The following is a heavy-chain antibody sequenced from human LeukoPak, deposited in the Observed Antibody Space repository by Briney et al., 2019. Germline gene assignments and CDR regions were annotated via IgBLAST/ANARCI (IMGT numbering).Heavy chain of an antibody. CDR1: GFTFSSTYA. V-gene: IGHV3-30*18. CDR2: ISYDGSNK. CDR3: AKDYSSEWELRGLGY. Sequence: GGSLRLSCAASGFTFSSTYAMHWVRQAPGKGLDWVAVISYDGSNKYYADSVKGRFTISRDNSKNTLYLQMNSLRAEDTAVYYCAKDYSSEWELRGLGYWGQGTLVTVSS. D-gene: IGHD1-26*01. J-gene: IGHJ4*02.